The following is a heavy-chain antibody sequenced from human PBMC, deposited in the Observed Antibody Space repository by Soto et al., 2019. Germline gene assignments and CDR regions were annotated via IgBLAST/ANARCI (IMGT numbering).Heavy chain of an antibody. V-gene: IGHV4-59*01. J-gene: IGHJ4*02. CDR3: ARGGGYSNPYNFDY. Sequence: SETLSLTCTVSGGSISTYYWTWIRQPPGKGLEWIGYIYYRVSNNYNPSLKSRVTISEDTSKKQFSLKLSSVTAADTAVYYCARGGGYSNPYNFDYWGQGTLVTVS. CDR1: GGSISTYY. D-gene: IGHD5-18*01. CDR2: IYYRVSN.